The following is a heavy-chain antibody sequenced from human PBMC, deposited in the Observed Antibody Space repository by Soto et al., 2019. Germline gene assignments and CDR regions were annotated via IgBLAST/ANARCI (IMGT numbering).Heavy chain of an antibody. D-gene: IGHD3-16*02. J-gene: IGHJ4*02. V-gene: IGHV3-23*01. CDR1: GFTFSNFA. Sequence: EVQLLESGGGLVQPGGSLRLSCAASGFTFSNFAMFWVRQAPGKGLEWVSSISRTGGAAHYADSVNGRFTISGDNSKNTLFLQMHSPRAEDTAVYYCAKAYDYIWGSYPRELEYWGQGTLVTVSS. CDR2: ISRTGGAA. CDR3: AKAYDYIWGSYPRELEY.